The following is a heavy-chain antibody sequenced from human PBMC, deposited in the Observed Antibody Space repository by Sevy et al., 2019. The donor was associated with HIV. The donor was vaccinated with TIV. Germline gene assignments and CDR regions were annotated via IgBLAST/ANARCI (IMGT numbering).Heavy chain of an antibody. Sequence: ASVKVSCKTSGYTFNNYGISWVREAPGQGLEWMGWISVYGETNYAQKVQDRLTVTTDTFTATAYMELRSLRSDDTAVYYGARGLYFDFGAYWGQGTLVTVSS. V-gene: IGHV1-18*01. CDR3: ARGLYFDFGAY. CDR2: ISVYGET. D-gene: IGHD3-10*01. J-gene: IGHJ4*02. CDR1: GYTFNNYG.